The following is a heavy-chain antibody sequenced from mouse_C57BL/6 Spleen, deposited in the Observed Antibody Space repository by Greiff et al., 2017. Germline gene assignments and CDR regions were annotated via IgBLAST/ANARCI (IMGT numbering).Heavy chain of an antibody. CDR2: IYPGDGDT. Sequence: QVQLQQSGPELVKPGASVKISCKASGYAFSSSWMNWVKQRPGKGLEWIGRIYPGDGDTNYNGQFKGKATLTADKSSSTAYLQLSSLTSEDSAVYFCAREGILLRRDYFDYWGQGTTLTVSS. D-gene: IGHD1-1*01. CDR1: GYAFSSSW. V-gene: IGHV1-82*01. CDR3: AREGILLRRDYFDY. J-gene: IGHJ2*01.